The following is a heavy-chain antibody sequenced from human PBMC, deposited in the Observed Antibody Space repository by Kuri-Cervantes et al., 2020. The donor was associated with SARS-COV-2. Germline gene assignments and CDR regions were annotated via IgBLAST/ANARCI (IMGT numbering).Heavy chain of an antibody. CDR3: ARVLPNCGGDCPADY. D-gene: IGHD2-21*02. CDR1: GGSISSSSYY. Sequence: GSLRLSCTVSGGSISSSSYYWGWIRQPPGKGLEWIGSIYYSGSTYYNPSLKSRVTISVDTSKNQFSLKLSSVTAADTAVYYCARVLPNCGGDCPADYWGQGTLVNVSS. V-gene: IGHV4-39*07. J-gene: IGHJ4*02. CDR2: IYYSGST.